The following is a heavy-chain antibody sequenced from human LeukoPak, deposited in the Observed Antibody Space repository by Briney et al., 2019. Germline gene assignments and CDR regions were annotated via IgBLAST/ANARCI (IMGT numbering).Heavy chain of an antibody. Sequence: GASVKVSCKASGYTFTSYGISWVRQAPGQGLEWMGWISAYNGNTNYAQKLQGRVTMTTDASTSKAYMELRSLRSDDTAVYYCARVVVVAATMDYYFDYWGQGTLVTVSS. CDR2: ISAYNGNT. D-gene: IGHD2-15*01. V-gene: IGHV1-18*01. J-gene: IGHJ4*02. CDR1: GYTFTSYG. CDR3: ARVVVVAATMDYYFDY.